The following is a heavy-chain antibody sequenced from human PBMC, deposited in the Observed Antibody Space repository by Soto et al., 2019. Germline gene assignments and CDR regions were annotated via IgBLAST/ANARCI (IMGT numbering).Heavy chain of an antibody. CDR3: ARDHVGGYGDYFEALQYGMDV. J-gene: IGHJ6*02. D-gene: IGHD4-17*01. Sequence: GGSLRLSCAASGFTFSDYYMSWIRQAPGKGLEWVSYISSSSSYTNYADSVKGRFTISRDNAKNSLYLQMNSLRAEDTAVYYGARDHVGGYGDYFEALQYGMDVWGQGTTVTVSS. V-gene: IGHV3-11*06. CDR1: GFTFSDYY. CDR2: ISSSSSYT.